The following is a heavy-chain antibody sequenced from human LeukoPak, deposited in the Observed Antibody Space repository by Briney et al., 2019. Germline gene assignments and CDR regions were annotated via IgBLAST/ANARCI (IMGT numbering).Heavy chain of an antibody. Sequence: ASVKVSCKASGYTFTGYYMHWVRQAPGQGLEWMGWINPNSGGTNYAQKFQGRVTMTRDTPISTAYMELSRLRSDDTAVYYCARDLPGITFGGVISPYYFDYWGQGTLVTVSS. CDR3: ARDLPGITFGGVISPYYFDY. J-gene: IGHJ4*02. CDR2: INPNSGGT. CDR1: GYTFTGYY. D-gene: IGHD3-16*01. V-gene: IGHV1-2*02.